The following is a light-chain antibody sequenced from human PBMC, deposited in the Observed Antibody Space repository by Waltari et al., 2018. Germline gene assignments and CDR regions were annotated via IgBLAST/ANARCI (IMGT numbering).Light chain of an antibody. Sequence: SALTPPASVSGSLGQSITFSCTGTSSAVGGYNYVAWYQQYPGKAPKLMIHDVSNRPSGVSLRFSGSKSGNTASLTISGLQADDEADYYCISYSRATPGNVVIGGGTKLTVL. CDR1: SSAVGGYNY. CDR3: ISYSRATPGNVV. V-gene: IGLV2-14*01. J-gene: IGLJ2*01. CDR2: DVS.